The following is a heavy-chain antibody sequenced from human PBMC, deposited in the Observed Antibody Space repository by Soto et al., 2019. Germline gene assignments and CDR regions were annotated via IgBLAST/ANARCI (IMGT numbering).Heavy chain of an antibody. D-gene: IGHD2-21*02. Sequence: GGSLRLFCTFSGFTVSNAWMTWVRQARGKGLEWDCRIKSKTVSGTTDYAARVKGRFTISRDDSKNTLYLQMNSLKTEDTAVYYCTTSDPCGGDCSSYYYGMDVWGQGTTVTVSS. J-gene: IGHJ6*02. CDR3: TTSDPCGGDCSSYYYGMDV. CDR2: IKSKTVSGTT. V-gene: IGHV3-15*01. CDR1: GFTVSNAW.